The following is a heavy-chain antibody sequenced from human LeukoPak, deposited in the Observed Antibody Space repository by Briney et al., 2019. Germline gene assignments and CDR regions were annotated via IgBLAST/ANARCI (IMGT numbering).Heavy chain of an antibody. V-gene: IGHV4-4*02. CDR2: IYHSGST. Sequence: SETLSLTCAVSGGSISSSNWWSWVRQPPGKGLEWIGEIYHSGSTNYNPSLKSRVTISVDKSKNQFSLKLSSVTAADTAVYYCARGHPTAVDTAMVDHDAFDIWGQGTMVTVSS. CDR1: GGSISSSNW. J-gene: IGHJ3*02. D-gene: IGHD5-18*01. CDR3: ARGHPTAVDTAMVDHDAFDI.